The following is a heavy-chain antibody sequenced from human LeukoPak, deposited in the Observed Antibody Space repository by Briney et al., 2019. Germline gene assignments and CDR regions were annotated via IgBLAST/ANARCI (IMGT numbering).Heavy chain of an antibody. CDR2: INSDGSST. Sequence: GGSLRLSCAASGFTFISYWMHWVRQAPGKGLEWVSRINSDGSSTSYADSVKGRFTLSRDNSKNTLYLQMNSLTVGDTAVYYCAKDKGAWGQGTLVTVSS. CDR1: GFTFISYW. CDR3: AKDKGA. J-gene: IGHJ5*02. V-gene: IGHV3-74*01. D-gene: IGHD3-16*01.